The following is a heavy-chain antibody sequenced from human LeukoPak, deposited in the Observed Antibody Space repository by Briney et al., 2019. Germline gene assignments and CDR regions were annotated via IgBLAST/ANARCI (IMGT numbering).Heavy chain of an antibody. CDR2: ILFGGSH. CDR3: ARHVAGGYSYGSPHEDY. D-gene: IGHD5-18*01. CDR1: GGSIRTITYY. V-gene: IGHV4-39*01. J-gene: IGHJ4*02. Sequence: SETLSLTCTVSGGSIRTITYYWGCIRQPPGKWLEWIVCILFGGSHYSNPSLKGRVTISVDTFNKQYSLKLSSVTAADTAVYYCARHVAGGYSYGSPHEDYWGQGTLVPVSS.